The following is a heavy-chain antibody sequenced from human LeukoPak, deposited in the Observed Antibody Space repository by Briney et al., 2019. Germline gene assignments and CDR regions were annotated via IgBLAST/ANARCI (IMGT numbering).Heavy chain of an antibody. D-gene: IGHD3-9*01. Sequence: ASVKDSCKAPGGTFSSYAISAVRQAPGQGLEWMGGIIPIFGTANYAQKFQGRVTITADEATSTAYMELRSLRSEATAVYDCARRTPYYDILTGPLCWVYYFDYWGQGTLVTVSS. CDR3: ARRTPYYDILTGPLCWVYYFDY. V-gene: IGHV1-69*13. CDR2: IIPIFGTA. J-gene: IGHJ4*02. CDR1: GGTFSSYA.